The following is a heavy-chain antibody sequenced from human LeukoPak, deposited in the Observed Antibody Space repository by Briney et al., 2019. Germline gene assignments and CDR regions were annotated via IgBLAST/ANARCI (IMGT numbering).Heavy chain of an antibody. J-gene: IGHJ4*02. D-gene: IGHD6-13*01. CDR1: GYTFSTHG. Sequence: ASVKVSCKASGYTFSTHGISWVRQAPGQGLEWMGWISGNNGNTHYAQKIQGRVTMTEDTSTDTAYMELSSLRSEDTAVYYCATASSSWYYFDYWGQGTLVTVSS. CDR3: ATASSSWYYFDY. CDR2: ISGNNGNT. V-gene: IGHV1-18*01.